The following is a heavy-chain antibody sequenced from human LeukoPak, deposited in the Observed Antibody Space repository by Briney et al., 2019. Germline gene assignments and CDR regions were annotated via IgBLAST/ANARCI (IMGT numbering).Heavy chain of an antibody. CDR3: ARGDSWSGPRGLDH. J-gene: IGHJ4*02. Sequence: TGGSLRLSCAASGFTFSSSWMSWVRQAPGKGLEYAANIKRDESEIYYVDSVRGRFTISRDNAKNSLYLQMNSLRVEDTAVYYCARGDSWSGPRGLDHWGQGTLVTVSS. CDR1: GFTFSSSW. D-gene: IGHD3-3*01. V-gene: IGHV3-7*01. CDR2: IKRDESEI.